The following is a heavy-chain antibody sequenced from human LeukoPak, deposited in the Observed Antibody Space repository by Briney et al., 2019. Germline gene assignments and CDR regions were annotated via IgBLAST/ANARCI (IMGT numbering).Heavy chain of an antibody. V-gene: IGHV3-64*01. D-gene: IGHD6-19*01. Sequence: GGSLRLSCAASGFTFSSYAMHWVRQAPGKGLEYVSAISSNGGSTYYANSVKGRFTISRDNSKNTLYLQMGSLRAEDMAVYYCAREIAVAGLYSDYYFDYWGQGTLVTVSS. CDR2: ISSNGGST. J-gene: IGHJ4*02. CDR3: AREIAVAGLYSDYYFDY. CDR1: GFTFSSYA.